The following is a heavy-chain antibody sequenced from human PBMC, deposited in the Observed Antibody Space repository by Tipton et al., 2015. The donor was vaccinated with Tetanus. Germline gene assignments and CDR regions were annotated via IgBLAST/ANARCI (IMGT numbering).Heavy chain of an antibody. CDR1: GFTFRTIA. D-gene: IGHD3-10*01. J-gene: IGHJ4*02. CDR2: IAASGGESSMS. Sequence: GSLRLSCAASGFTFRTIAMSWVRQAPGKGLEWVSSIAASGGESSMSYYSDSVKGRFYMTRDNSKNTVDLHMRNLRAEDTAVYFCAKMEGDLRPGGLYFLAHWGQGSLVTVSS. CDR3: AKMEGDLRPGGLYFLAH. V-gene: IGHV3-23*01.